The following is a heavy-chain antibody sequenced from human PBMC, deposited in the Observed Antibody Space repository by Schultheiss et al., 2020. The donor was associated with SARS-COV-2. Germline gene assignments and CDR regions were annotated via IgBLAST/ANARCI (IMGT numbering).Heavy chain of an antibody. CDR2: IYYSGST. CDR3: ARAMYSSGWYDY. CDR1: GGSISSSSYY. D-gene: IGHD6-19*01. J-gene: IGHJ4*02. V-gene: IGHV4-31*03. Sequence: SETLSLTCTVSGGSISSSSYYWSWIRQHPGKGLEWIGYIYYSGSTYYNPSLKSRVTISVDTSKNQFSLKLSSVTAADTAVYYCARAMYSSGWYDYWGQGTLVTVSS.